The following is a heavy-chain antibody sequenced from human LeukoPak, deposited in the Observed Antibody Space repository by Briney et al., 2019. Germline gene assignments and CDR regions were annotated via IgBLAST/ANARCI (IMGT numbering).Heavy chain of an antibody. CDR2: IYSGGKT. D-gene: IGHD3-22*01. Sequence: GGSLRLSCAASGFIVSSDYMSWVRQGPGKGLEWVSVIYSGGKTYYADSVKGRFTISRDDSKNTLYLQMNSLTSEDTAVYYCARESSSGYYLSYWGQGTLVTVSS. CDR1: GFIVSSDY. CDR3: ARESSSGYYLSY. J-gene: IGHJ4*02. V-gene: IGHV3-66*02.